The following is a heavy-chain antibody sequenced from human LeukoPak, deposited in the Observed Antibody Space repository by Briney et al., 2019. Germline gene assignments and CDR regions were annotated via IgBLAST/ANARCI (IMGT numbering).Heavy chain of an antibody. V-gene: IGHV5-51*01. J-gene: IGHJ1*01. Sequence: GKSLQISCKGSGNSFINFWIGWVRQMPGKGLEWMGIIYPADSDTRYNPSFQGHVTISADRSASTAYLQWHSLKASDTAIYYCARGINDEYFQSWGQGTLVTVSS. CDR2: IYPADSDT. CDR1: GNSFINFW. CDR3: ARGINDEYFQS.